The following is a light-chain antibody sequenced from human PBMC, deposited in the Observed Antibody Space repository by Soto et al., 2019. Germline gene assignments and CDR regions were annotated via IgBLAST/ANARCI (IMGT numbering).Light chain of an antibody. J-gene: IGLJ1*01. CDR1: SSDVGGNNH. CDR2: GVT. V-gene: IGLV2-14*01. Sequence: QSVLTHPASMSGSPGQSITIACAGTSSDVGGNNHVSWYQQHPGKAPKLIIYGVTNRPSGVSYRFSGSKSGNTASLTISGLQAEDVDDYYCNSFAGSRGYVFGTGTKVTVL. CDR3: NSFAGSRGYV.